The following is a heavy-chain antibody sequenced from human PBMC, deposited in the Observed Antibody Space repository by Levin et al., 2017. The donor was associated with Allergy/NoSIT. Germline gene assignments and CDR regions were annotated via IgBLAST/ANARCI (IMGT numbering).Heavy chain of an antibody. Sequence: LSLTCAASGFPFTNYAMTWVRQAPGKGLEWVSAISGSGGNTYYADSAKGRFTISRDNSRNTLYLQMNSLRADDTAVYFCAKGRGYSYGLGVDYWGQGTLVTVSS. J-gene: IGHJ4*02. CDR3: AKGRGYSYGLGVDY. V-gene: IGHV3-23*01. D-gene: IGHD5-18*01. CDR2: ISGSGGNT. CDR1: GFPFTNYA.